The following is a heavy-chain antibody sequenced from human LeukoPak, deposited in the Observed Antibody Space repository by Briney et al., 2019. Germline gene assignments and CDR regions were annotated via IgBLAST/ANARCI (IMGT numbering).Heavy chain of an antibody. Sequence: GGSLRLSCAASGFTFSSYGMSWVRQAPGKGLEWVSAISGSGGSTYYADSVKGRFTISRDNSKNTLYLQMNSLRAEDTAVYYCAKVRSSGSAPYYFDYWGQGTLVTVSS. D-gene: IGHD3-10*01. CDR3: AKVRSSGSAPYYFDY. CDR2: ISGSGGST. J-gene: IGHJ4*02. V-gene: IGHV3-23*01. CDR1: GFTFSSYG.